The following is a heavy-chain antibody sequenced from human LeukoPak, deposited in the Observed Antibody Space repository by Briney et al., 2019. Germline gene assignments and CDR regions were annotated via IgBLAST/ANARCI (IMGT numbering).Heavy chain of an antibody. D-gene: IGHD5-24*01. V-gene: IGHV4-34*01. CDR2: INHSGST. Sequence: SETLSLTCAVYGGSFSGYYWSWIRQPPGKGLEWIGEINHSGSTNYNPSLKSRVTISVDTSKNQFSLKLSSVTAADTAVYYCARGVGSAKDGYNSFYYYYYGMDVWGQGTTVTVSS. CDR3: ARGVGSAKDGYNSFYYYYYGMDV. CDR1: GGSFSGYY. J-gene: IGHJ6*02.